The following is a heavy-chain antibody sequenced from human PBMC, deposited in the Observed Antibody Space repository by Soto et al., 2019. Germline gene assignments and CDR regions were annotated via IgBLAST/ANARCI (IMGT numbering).Heavy chain of an antibody. Sequence: ASVKVSCKASGYTFTSYGISWVRQAPGQGLEWMGWMNPGSGDTGYAQKFQGRVTMTRDISIATAYMELSSLRSDDTAIYYFARMETFGSLNWFDPWGQGTLVTFSS. CDR1: GYTFTSYG. D-gene: IGHD3-16*01. V-gene: IGHV1-8*02. CDR2: MNPGSGDT. CDR3: ARMETFGSLNWFDP. J-gene: IGHJ5*02.